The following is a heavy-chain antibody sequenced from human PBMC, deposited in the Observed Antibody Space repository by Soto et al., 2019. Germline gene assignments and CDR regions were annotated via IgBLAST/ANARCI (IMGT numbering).Heavy chain of an antibody. CDR2: VYNSGRI. CDR1: GGSLIGYY. CDR3: ARDRLEASIYGMDV. D-gene: IGHD1-1*01. J-gene: IGHJ6*02. V-gene: IGHV4-4*07. Sequence: TSETLSLTCSVSGGSLIGYYWSWIRQPAGKGLEWIGRVYNSGRINYNPSLKNRVTMSVDMSKNQFSLKMTSVTAADTAVYYCARDRLEASIYGMDVWGRGTTLPVSS.